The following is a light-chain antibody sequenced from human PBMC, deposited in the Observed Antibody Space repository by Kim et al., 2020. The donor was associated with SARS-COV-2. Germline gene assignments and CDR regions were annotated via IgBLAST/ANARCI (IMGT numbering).Light chain of an antibody. V-gene: IGLV4-69*01. CDR1: SGHSSDA. Sequence: SVKLTCTLSSGHSSDAIARHQQQPEKGPRYLMKLNSDGSHSKGDGSPDRCSGSSSGAERYLTISSLQSEDEADYYCQTWGTGLRVFGGGTKVTVL. J-gene: IGLJ3*02. CDR2: LNSDGSH. CDR3: QTWGTGLRV.